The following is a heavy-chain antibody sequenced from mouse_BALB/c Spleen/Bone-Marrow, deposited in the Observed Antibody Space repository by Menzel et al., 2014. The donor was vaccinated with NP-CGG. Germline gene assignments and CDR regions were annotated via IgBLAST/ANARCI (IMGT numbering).Heavy chain of an antibody. Sequence: VQLQQSGPELVKPGTSVKMSCKASGYTFTSYVIHWVRQKPGQGLEWIGYINPFNDGIKYNEKFKDKATLTSDKSSNTAYMELSSLTSEDSAVYYCARTGNYYGSSFDYWGQGTTLTVSS. J-gene: IGHJ2*01. CDR2: INPFNDGI. V-gene: IGHV1-14*01. D-gene: IGHD1-1*01. CDR1: GYTFTSYV. CDR3: ARTGNYYGSSFDY.